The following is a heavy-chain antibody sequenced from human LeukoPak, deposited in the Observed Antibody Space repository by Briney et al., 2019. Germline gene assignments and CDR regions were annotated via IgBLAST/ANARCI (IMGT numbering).Heavy chain of an antibody. CDR1: GGSISSSNYY. CDR3: ARLDSSGYQTWFKF. Sequence: SETLSLTCTVSGGSISSSNYYWDWIRQPPGKGLEWIGTIFYSGTTYYTPSLKSRVTISVDTSKNQFSLKLSSVTAADTAVYYCARLDSSGYQTWFKFWGQGTRVTASS. V-gene: IGHV4-39*01. D-gene: IGHD3-22*01. CDR2: IFYSGTT. J-gene: IGHJ4*02.